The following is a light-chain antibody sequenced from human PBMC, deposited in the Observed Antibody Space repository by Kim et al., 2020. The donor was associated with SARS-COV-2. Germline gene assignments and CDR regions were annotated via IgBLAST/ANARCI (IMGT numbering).Light chain of an antibody. CDR3: SSYTSSSTVV. CDR2: DVS. V-gene: IGLV2-14*03. Sequence: GQSIPISCTGTSSDVGGYTYVSWYQQHPGKAPKLMIYDVSNRPSGVSNRFSGSKSGNTASLTISGLQAEDEADYHCSSYTSSSTVVFGGGTQLTVL. CDR1: SSDVGGYTY. J-gene: IGLJ2*01.